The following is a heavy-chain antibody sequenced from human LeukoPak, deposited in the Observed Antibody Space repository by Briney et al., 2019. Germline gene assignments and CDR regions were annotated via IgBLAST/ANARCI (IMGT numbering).Heavy chain of an antibody. D-gene: IGHD1-26*01. CDR3: ARRRRIVGATPGAFDI. CDR1: GGSFSGYY. Sequence: SQTLSLTCAVYGGSFSGYYWSWIRQPPGKGLEWIGEINHSGSTNYNPSLKSRVTISVDTSKNQFSLKLSSVTAADTAVYYCARRRRIVGATPGAFDIWGQGTMVTVSS. V-gene: IGHV4-34*01. J-gene: IGHJ3*02. CDR2: INHSGST.